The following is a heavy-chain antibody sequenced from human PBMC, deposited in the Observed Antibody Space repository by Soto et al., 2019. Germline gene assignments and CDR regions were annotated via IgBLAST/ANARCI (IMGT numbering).Heavy chain of an antibody. CDR2: ISYSGST. CDR3: ARQNYYDTSGYYYAFDY. V-gene: IGHV4-59*11. Sequence: PSETLSLTCTVSGGSISSHYWSWIRQPPGKGLEWIGYISYSGSTNYNPSLKSRVTISVDTSKNHFSLKLTSVTAADTAVYYCARQNYYDTSGYYYAFDYWGQGALVTVS. CDR1: GGSISSHY. D-gene: IGHD3-22*01. J-gene: IGHJ4*02.